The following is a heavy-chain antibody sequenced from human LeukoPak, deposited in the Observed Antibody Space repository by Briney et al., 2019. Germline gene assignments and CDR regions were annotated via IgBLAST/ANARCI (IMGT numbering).Heavy chain of an antibody. CDR1: GGSISSYY. Sequence: SETVSLTCTVSGGSISSYYWSWIRQPPGKGLEWIGYIYFNGYTNYNPSLKSRVTMSVDTSNNQFSLKLTSVTAADTAMYYCARDPQDAFDVWGQGTMVTVSS. CDR2: IYFNGYT. J-gene: IGHJ3*01. V-gene: IGHV4-59*01. CDR3: ARDPQDAFDV.